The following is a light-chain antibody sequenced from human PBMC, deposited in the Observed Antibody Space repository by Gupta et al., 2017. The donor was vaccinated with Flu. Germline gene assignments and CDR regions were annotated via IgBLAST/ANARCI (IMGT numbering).Light chain of an antibody. CDR2: LVS. V-gene: IGKV2-30*01. CDR1: ERLMYSDGDTH. Sequence: ISPRLIERLMYSDGDTHFHWFQQTTGQSTRGLTYLVSHREFGAPDRFGGSGSGTEVTLKIGRVEAEDGGVVYCMKGSRWAWAFGQGTKGEI. CDR3: MKGSRWAWA. J-gene: IGKJ1*01.